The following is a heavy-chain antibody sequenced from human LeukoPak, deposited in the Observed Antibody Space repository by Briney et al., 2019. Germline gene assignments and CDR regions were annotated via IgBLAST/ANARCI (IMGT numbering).Heavy chain of an antibody. Sequence: GGSLRLSCAASGFTFSSYGMHWVRQAPGKGLEWVANIKQDGTEKYYVDSLKGRFTISRDNAKNSLYLQMNSLRAEDTAVYYCAKATYAAVAVPVLLSMDVWGKGTTVTVSS. V-gene: IGHV3-7*03. D-gene: IGHD2-2*01. J-gene: IGHJ6*04. CDR1: GFTFSSYG. CDR2: IKQDGTEK. CDR3: AKATYAAVAVPVLLSMDV.